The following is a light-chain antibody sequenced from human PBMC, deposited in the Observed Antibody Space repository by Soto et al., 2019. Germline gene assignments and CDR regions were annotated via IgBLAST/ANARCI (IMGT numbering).Light chain of an antibody. V-gene: IGKV1-39*01. J-gene: IGKJ2*01. CDR3: QQSYSTPRT. CDR2: AAS. Sequence: DIQMTPSPSSLSASVGDRVTITCRASQSISSYLNWYQQKPGKAPKLLIYAASSLQSGVQSRFSGSGSGTDFTLTISSLQPEDFATYYCQQSYSTPRTFGQGPKLEIK. CDR1: QSISSY.